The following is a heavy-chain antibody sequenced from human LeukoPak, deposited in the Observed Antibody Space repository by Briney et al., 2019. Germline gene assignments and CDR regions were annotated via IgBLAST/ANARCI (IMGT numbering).Heavy chain of an antibody. Sequence: PGGSLRLSCAASGFTFSSYSMNWVRQAPGKGLEWVSSISSSSSYIYYADSVKGRFTVSRDNAKNSLYLQMNSLRAEDTAVYYCARDESPFIDYWGQGTLVTVSS. CDR1: GFTFSSYS. CDR2: ISSSSSYI. V-gene: IGHV3-21*01. J-gene: IGHJ4*02. CDR3: ARDESPFIDY.